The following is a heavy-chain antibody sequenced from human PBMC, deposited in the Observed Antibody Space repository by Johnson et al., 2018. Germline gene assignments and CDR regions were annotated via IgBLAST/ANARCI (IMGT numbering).Heavy chain of an antibody. V-gene: IGHV3-NL1*01. CDR2: IYSGGST. J-gene: IGHJ1*01. CDR1: GFTFSSYG. CDR3: ASGPATVVTPEYFQH. D-gene: IGHD4-23*01. Sequence: QVQLVQSGGGVVQPGRSLRLSCAASGFTFSSYGMHWVRQAPGKGLEWVAGIYSGGSTYYADSVKGRFTISRDNSKNTLYLQLNSLRAENTAVYYCASGPATVVTPEYFQHWGQGTLVTVSS.